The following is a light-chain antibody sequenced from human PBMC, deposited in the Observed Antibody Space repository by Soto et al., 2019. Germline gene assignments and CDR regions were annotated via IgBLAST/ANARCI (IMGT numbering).Light chain of an antibody. Sequence: VVTQSPDTLSVSPGERATLSCRASQSVSSNLAWYQQKPGQAPRLLIYGPSTRATGIPARFSGSGSGTEFTLTISSLQSEDFAVYYCQQYNNWPLTFGGGTRVVIK. J-gene: IGKJ4*01. V-gene: IGKV3-15*01. CDR3: QQYNNWPLT. CDR1: QSVSSN. CDR2: GPS.